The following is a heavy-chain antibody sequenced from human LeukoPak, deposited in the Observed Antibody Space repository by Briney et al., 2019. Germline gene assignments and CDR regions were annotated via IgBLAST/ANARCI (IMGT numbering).Heavy chain of an antibody. CDR2: IYYSGTT. V-gene: IGHV4-59*01. Sequence: PSETLSLTCTVSGGHISTYYWTWIRHPPGKGLEWIGYIYYSGTTNYNPSLKSRVTMSVDASKKQFSLNLSSVTAADTAVYYCARAQSGSNWITLEYWGQGTLVTVSS. CDR3: ARAQSGSNWITLEY. D-gene: IGHD1-1*01. CDR1: GGHISTYY. J-gene: IGHJ4*02.